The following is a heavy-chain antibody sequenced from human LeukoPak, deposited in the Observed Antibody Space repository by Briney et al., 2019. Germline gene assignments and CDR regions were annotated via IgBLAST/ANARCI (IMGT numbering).Heavy chain of an antibody. Sequence: LSCAASGSTFDDYGMSWVRQAPGKGLEWIGYIYHSGSTYYNPSLKSRVTISVDRSKNQFSLKLSSVTAADTAVYYCARELYSSSWSYFDYWGQGTLVTVSS. CDR2: IYHSGST. D-gene: IGHD6-13*01. CDR3: ARELYSSSWSYFDY. V-gene: IGHV4-30-2*01. CDR1: GSTFDDYG. J-gene: IGHJ4*02.